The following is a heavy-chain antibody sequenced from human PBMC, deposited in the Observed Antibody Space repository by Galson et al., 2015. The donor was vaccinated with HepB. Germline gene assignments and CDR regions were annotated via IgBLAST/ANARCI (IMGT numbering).Heavy chain of an antibody. CDR2: IKQDGSEK. J-gene: IGHJ6*02. V-gene: IGHV3-7*03. CDR1: GFTFSSYW. D-gene: IGHD3-10*01. CDR3: ARVLYYYGSRSYRLLDYGMDV. Sequence: SLRLSCAASGFTFSSYWMSWVRQAPGKGLEWVANIKQDGSEKYYVDSVKGRFTISRDNAKNSLYLQMNSLRAEDTAVYYCARVLYYYGSRSYRLLDYGMDVWGQGTTVTVSS.